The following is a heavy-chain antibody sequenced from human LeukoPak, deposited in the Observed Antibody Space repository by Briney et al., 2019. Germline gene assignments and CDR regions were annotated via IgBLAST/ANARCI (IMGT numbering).Heavy chain of an antibody. CDR2: ISDSGGGT. D-gene: IGHD2-21*02. CDR3: AKDLRDYYFDY. CDR1: GFNFNNHA. V-gene: IGHV3-23*01. Sequence: GGSLRLSCAGSGFNFNNHAMSWVRQAPGKGLKWVSTISDSGGGTYYADSVKGRFTISRDNSRNPLYLQMNSLRAEDTAIYYCAKDLRDYYFDYWGQGTLVTVSS. J-gene: IGHJ4*02.